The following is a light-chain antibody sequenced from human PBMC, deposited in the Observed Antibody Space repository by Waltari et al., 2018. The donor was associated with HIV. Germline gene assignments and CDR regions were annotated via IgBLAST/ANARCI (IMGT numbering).Light chain of an antibody. CDR1: QSLLHSNGYNY. J-gene: IGKJ2*03. CDR2: LGS. Sequence: DIVMTQPPLSLPVTPGEPASISCRSSQSLLHSNGYNYLDWYLQKPGQSPQFLIFLGSNRASGVPDRFSGSGSGTDFTLKISRVEAEDVGVYYCMQALQTPYSFGQGTKLEIK. V-gene: IGKV2-28*01. CDR3: MQALQTPYS.